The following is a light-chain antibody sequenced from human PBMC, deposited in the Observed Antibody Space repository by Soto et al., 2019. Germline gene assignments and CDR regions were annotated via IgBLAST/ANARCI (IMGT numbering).Light chain of an antibody. J-gene: IGKJ1*01. CDR1: QSVSSSY. V-gene: IGKV3-20*01. CDR3: QQYGSSPKT. Sequence: EIVLTQSPGTLSLSPGERDNLXCRASQSVSSSYLAWYQQKPGQAPRLLIYGASSRATGIPDRFSGSGSGTDFTLTISRLEPEDFAVYYCQQYGSSPKTFGQGTKVDI. CDR2: GAS.